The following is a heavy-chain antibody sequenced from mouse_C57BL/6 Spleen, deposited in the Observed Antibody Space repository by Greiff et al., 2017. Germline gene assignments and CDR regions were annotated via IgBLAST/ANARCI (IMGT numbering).Heavy chain of an antibody. V-gene: IGHV1-9*01. Sequence: QVQLQQSGAELMKPGASVKLSCKATGYTFTGYWIEWVKQRPGHGLEWIGEILPGSGSTYYNEKFKGKATFTADTSSNTAYMQLSRLTTEASVIYYCARNPREYHGSSPYYFDYWGQGTTLTVSS. D-gene: IGHD1-1*01. J-gene: IGHJ2*01. CDR2: ILPGSGST. CDR3: ARNPREYHGSSPYYFDY. CDR1: GYTFTGYW.